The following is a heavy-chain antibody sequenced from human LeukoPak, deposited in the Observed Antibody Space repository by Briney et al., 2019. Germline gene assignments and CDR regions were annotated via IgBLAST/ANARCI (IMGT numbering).Heavy chain of an antibody. CDR2: ISSSSSYI. D-gene: IGHD6-19*01. CDR1: GFTFSSYS. J-gene: IGHJ4*02. V-gene: IGHV3-21*01. Sequence: GGSLRLSCAASGFTFSSYSMNWVRQAPGKGLEWVSSISSSSSYIYYADSVKGRFTISRDNAKNSLYLQMNSLRAEDTAVYYCARGPYGAVAGTPDYWGQGTLVTVSS. CDR3: ARGPYGAVAGTPDY.